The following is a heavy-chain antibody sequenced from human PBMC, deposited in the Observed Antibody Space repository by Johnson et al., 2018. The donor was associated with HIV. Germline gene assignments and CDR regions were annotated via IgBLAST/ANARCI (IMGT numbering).Heavy chain of an antibody. CDR1: GFTFSGSA. J-gene: IGHJ3*02. CDR2: IRSKANSYAT. Sequence: VQLVESGGGLVQPGGSLKLSCAASGFTFSGSAMHWVRQASGKGLEWVGRIRSKANSYATAYAASVKGRFTISRDDSKNTAYLQMNSLKTEDTAVYYCAYDYDSSGPGHEAFEIWGQGTMVTVSS. D-gene: IGHD3-22*01. CDR3: AYDYDSSGPGHEAFEI. V-gene: IGHV3-73*02.